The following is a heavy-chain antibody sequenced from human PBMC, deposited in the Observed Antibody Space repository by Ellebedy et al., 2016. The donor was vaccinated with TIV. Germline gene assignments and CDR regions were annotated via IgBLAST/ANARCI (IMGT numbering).Heavy chain of an antibody. Sequence: PGGSLRLSCAASGFTFSRHAMSWVRQAPGKGLEWVSAITGGGGGTYYIASVQGRSTISRDNSKNTLYLEMNSLTAEDTAVYFCAKIVRQSSGWSTGVDHWGQGTLVTVSS. CDR2: ITGGGGGT. D-gene: IGHD6-19*01. J-gene: IGHJ5*02. V-gene: IGHV3-23*01. CDR3: AKIVRQSSGWSTGVDH. CDR1: GFTFSRHA.